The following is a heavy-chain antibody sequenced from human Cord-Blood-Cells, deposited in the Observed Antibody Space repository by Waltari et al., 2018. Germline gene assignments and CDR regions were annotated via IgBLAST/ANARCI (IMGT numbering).Heavy chain of an antibody. CDR2: INHSGST. CDR3: ARGGDTAMVRSYYYYYGMDV. Sequence: QVQLQQWGAGLLKPSETLSLTCAVYGGSFSGYYWSWIRQPPGKGLEWIGEINHSGSTNYNPSLKSRVTISVDTSKNQFSLKLSSVTAADTAVYYCARGGDTAMVRSYYYYYGMDVWGQGTTVTVSS. J-gene: IGHJ6*02. CDR1: GGSFSGYY. D-gene: IGHD5-18*01. V-gene: IGHV4-34*01.